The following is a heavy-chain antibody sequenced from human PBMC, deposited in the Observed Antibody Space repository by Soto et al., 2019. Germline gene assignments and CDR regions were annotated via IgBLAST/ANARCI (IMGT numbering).Heavy chain of an antibody. CDR3: ARAGRAMVQYGMDV. J-gene: IGHJ6*02. CDR1: GYTFTSYA. CDR2: INAGNGNT. V-gene: IGHV1-3*01. D-gene: IGHD3-10*01. Sequence: GASVKVSCKASGYTFTSYAMHWVRQAPGQRLEWMGWINAGNGNTKYSQKFQGRVTITRDTSASTAYMELSSLRSEDTAVYYCARAGRAMVQYGMDVWGQGTTVTVSS.